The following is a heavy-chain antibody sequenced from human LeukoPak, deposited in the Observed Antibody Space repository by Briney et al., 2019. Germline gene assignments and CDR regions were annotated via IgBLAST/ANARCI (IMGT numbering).Heavy chain of an antibody. CDR3: ATFRPGGYFHN. D-gene: IGHD2-21*01. CDR2: VSYTGST. CDR1: GGSISSNY. Sequence: SATLSLTCTVSGGSISSNYWTWIRQPPGKRLQWIGYVSYTGSTNYDPSLKNRVSLSVVTSKNLFSLKLTSVTAADTAVYYCATFRPGGYFHNGGQGTLVTVSS. J-gene: IGHJ1*01. V-gene: IGHV4-59*01.